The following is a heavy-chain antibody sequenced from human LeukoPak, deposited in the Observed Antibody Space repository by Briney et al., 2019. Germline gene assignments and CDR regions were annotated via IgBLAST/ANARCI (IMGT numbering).Heavy chain of an antibody. CDR3: AREREGSHWYPAFDF. Sequence: GASVKVSCKASGYTFSNLAIHWMRQAPGQRLEWMGWINTGNGNTKYSQKFQGRVTITRDTAASAAYMDLSSLRSEDTAIYFCAREREGSHWYPAFDFWGQGTPVTVSS. CDR2: INTGNGNT. CDR1: GYTFSNLA. J-gene: IGHJ4*02. D-gene: IGHD6-19*01. V-gene: IGHV1-3*04.